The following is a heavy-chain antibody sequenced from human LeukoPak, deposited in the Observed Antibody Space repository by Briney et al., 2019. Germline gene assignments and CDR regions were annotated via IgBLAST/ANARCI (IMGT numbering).Heavy chain of an antibody. D-gene: IGHD2-15*01. Sequence: ASVKVSCKASGYTFTSYAMNWVRQAPGQGLEWMVWINTNTGNPTCAQGFTGRFVFSLDTSVSTAYLQISSLKAEDTAVYYCARDRLVVAARRYYYMDVWGKGTTVTVSS. V-gene: IGHV7-4-1*02. CDR2: INTNTGNP. CDR3: ARDRLVVAARRYYYMDV. CDR1: GYTFTSYA. J-gene: IGHJ6*03.